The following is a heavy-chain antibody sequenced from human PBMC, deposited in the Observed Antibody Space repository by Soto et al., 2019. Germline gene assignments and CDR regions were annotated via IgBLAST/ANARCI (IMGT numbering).Heavy chain of an antibody. V-gene: IGHV1-18*01. CDR1: GYTFTSYG. J-gene: IGHJ4*02. CDR3: ARGEYSSSRYGVVGFDY. CDR2: ISAYNGNT. D-gene: IGHD6-13*01. Sequence: GASVKVSCKASGYTFTSYGISWVRQAPGQGLEWMGWISAYNGNTNYAQKLQGRVTMTTDTSTSTAYMELRSLRSDDTAVYYCARGEYSSSRYGVVGFDYWGQGTLVTVSS.